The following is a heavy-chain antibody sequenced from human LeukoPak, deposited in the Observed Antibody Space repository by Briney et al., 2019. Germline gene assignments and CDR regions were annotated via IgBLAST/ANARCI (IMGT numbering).Heavy chain of an antibody. V-gene: IGHV3-30*02. J-gene: IGHJ4*02. Sequence: PGGSLRLSCAASGLPFSHSGMQWVRHAQGKGLEWVAFIRYDGSNKYYADSVKGRFTISRDNSKNALYLQMNSLRGEDTAVYYCFGITVTDVPYWGQGTLVTVSS. CDR3: FGITVTDVPY. CDR1: GLPFSHSG. CDR2: IRYDGSNK. D-gene: IGHD1-7*01.